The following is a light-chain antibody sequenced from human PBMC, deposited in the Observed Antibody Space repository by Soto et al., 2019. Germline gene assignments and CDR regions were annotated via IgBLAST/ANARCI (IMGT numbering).Light chain of an antibody. Sequence: ETVMPQSPATPSVPHGKGATLSCMASQSVSSNLAWYQQKPGQAPRLLIYGASNRATGIPDRFSGSGSGTDFTRSVIRLEPEDFAMYYCQQFVTSRLTFGGGPEV. J-gene: IGKJ4*01. V-gene: IGKV3-20*01. CDR1: QSVSSN. CDR2: GAS. CDR3: QQFVTSRLT.